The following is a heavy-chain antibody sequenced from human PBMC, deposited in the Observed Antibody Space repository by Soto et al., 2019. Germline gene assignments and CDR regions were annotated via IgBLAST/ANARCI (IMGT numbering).Heavy chain of an antibody. CDR1: GYDFTGYY. J-gene: IGHJ6*03. Sequence: ASVKVSCKASGYDFTGYYMHWVRQAPGQGLEWMGWINPNSGGTNYAQKFQGWVTMTRDTSISTAYMELSRLRSDDTAVYYCARDNGDRIAAAGLGSYYYYMDVWGKGTTVTVS. D-gene: IGHD6-13*01. CDR2: INPNSGGT. CDR3: ARDNGDRIAAAGLGSYYYYMDV. V-gene: IGHV1-2*04.